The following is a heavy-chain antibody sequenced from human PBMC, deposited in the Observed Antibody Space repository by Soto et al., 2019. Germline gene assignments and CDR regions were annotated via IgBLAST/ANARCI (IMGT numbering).Heavy chain of an antibody. CDR3: ARDKDALYRSSWWY. CDR2: ISSSSSYI. CDR1: GFTFSSYS. J-gene: IGHJ4*02. Sequence: PGGSLRLSCAASGFTFSSYSMNWVRQAPGKGLEWVSSISSSSSYIYYADSVKGRFTISRDNAKNSLYLQMNSLRAEDTAVYYCARDKDALYRSSWWYWGQGTLVTVSS. V-gene: IGHV3-21*01. D-gene: IGHD6-13*01.